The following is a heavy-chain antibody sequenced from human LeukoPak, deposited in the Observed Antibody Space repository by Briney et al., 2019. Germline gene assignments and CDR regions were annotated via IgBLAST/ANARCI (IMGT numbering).Heavy chain of an antibody. CDR2: INHSGST. Sequence: SETLSLTCAVYGGSFSGCYWSWIRQPPGKGLEWIGEINHSGSTNYNPSLKSRVTISVDTSKNQFSLKLSSVTAADTAVYYCARGPKYYYDSSGYYVYWGQGTLVTVSS. D-gene: IGHD3-22*01. J-gene: IGHJ4*02. CDR3: ARGPKYYYDSSGYYVY. CDR1: GGSFSGCY. V-gene: IGHV4-34*01.